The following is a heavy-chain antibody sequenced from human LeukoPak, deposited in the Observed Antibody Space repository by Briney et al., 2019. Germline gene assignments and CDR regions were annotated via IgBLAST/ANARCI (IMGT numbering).Heavy chain of an antibody. Sequence: GGSLRLSCAASGFTFSSYWMSWVRQAPGKGLEWVANIKQDGSEKYYVDSVKGRFTISRDNVKNSLYLQMNSLRAEDTAVYYCAKDFKLQQLADDYWGQGTLVTVSS. D-gene: IGHD6-13*01. J-gene: IGHJ4*02. CDR3: AKDFKLQQLADDY. CDR1: GFTFSSYW. CDR2: IKQDGSEK. V-gene: IGHV3-7*01.